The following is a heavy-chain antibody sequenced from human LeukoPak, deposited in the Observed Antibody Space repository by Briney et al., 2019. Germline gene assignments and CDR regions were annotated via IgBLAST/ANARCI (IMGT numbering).Heavy chain of an antibody. CDR2: IYHSGST. D-gene: IGHD6-13*01. V-gene: IGHV4-38-2*02. Sequence: PSETLSLTCTVSGYSISSGFYWGWIRQPPGKGLGWIGSIYHSGSTYYNPSLKSRVTISVDTSKNQFSLKLSSVTAADTAVYYCAKSSSSWHPGEFDPWGQGTLVTVSS. CDR3: AKSSSSWHPGEFDP. CDR1: GYSISSGFY. J-gene: IGHJ5*02.